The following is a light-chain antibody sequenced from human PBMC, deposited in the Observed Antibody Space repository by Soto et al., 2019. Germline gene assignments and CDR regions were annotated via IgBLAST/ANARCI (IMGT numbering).Light chain of an antibody. CDR3: QQYGSSPWT. Sequence: ENVLTQSPGTLSLSPGGRATLSCRASQSVSSDHLAWYQQKPGQAPRLLIYGVSSRATGIPDRFSGSGSGTDFALTISRLEPEDFAVYYCQQYGSSPWTFGQGTKVEI. CDR1: QSVSSDH. CDR2: GVS. J-gene: IGKJ1*01. V-gene: IGKV3-20*01.